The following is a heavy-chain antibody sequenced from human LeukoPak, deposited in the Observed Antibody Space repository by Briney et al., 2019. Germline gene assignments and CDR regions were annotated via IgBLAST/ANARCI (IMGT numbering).Heavy chain of an antibody. D-gene: IGHD3-22*01. J-gene: IGHJ4*02. V-gene: IGHV3-21*01. CDR1: GFTFSDYS. CDR2: VNTVSSYI. CDR3: ARLRRNSDRSDFFYYYDH. Sequence: GGSLRLSCAASGFTFSDYSMNWVRQAPGKGLEGVASVNTVSSYIYYADSMRGRFTFSRDNAKNSLFLQMNSLRAEDTAVYYCARLRRNSDRSDFFYYYDHWGQGTLVTVSS.